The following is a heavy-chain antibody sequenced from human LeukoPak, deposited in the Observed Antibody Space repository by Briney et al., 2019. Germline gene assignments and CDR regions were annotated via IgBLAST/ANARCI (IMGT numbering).Heavy chain of an antibody. Sequence: GESLKISCQGSGYSFTSYWISWVRQMPGKGLEWMGRIDPSDSYTNYSPSFQGHVTISADKSISTAYLQWSSLKASDTAMYYCARQGGMATTVDYWGQGTLVTVSS. CDR2: IDPSDSYT. CDR1: GYSFTSYW. D-gene: IGHD5-24*01. CDR3: ARQGGMATTVDY. V-gene: IGHV5-10-1*01. J-gene: IGHJ4*02.